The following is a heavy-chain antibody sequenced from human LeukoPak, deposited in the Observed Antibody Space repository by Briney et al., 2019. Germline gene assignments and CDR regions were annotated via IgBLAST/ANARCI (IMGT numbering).Heavy chain of an antibody. Sequence: PSETLSLTCTVSGGSISSYYWSWIRQPPGKGLEWIGYIYYSGSTNYNPSLKSRVTISVDTSKNQFSLKLSSVTADDTAVYYCARGSTARYYYDSSGYYRGAVDYWGQGTLVTISS. J-gene: IGHJ4*02. CDR2: IYYSGST. D-gene: IGHD3-22*01. CDR3: ARGSTARYYYDSSGYYRGAVDY. V-gene: IGHV4-59*01. CDR1: GGSISSYY.